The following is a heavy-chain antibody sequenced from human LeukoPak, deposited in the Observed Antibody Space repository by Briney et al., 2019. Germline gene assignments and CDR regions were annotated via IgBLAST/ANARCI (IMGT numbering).Heavy chain of an antibody. CDR3: ARQEYCSGGSCYTWFDP. CDR1: YW. Sequence: YWIGWVRQMPGKGLEWMGIIYPADSDIRYSPSFQGQVTISADKSISTVYLQWSSLKASDTAMYYCARQEYCSGGSCYTWFDPWGQGTLVTVSS. CDR2: IYPADSDI. J-gene: IGHJ5*02. D-gene: IGHD2-15*01. V-gene: IGHV5-51*01.